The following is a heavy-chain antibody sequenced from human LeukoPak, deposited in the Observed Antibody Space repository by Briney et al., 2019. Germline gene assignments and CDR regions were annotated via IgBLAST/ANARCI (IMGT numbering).Heavy chain of an antibody. V-gene: IGHV4-59*01. Sequence: SETLSLTCTVSGGTISSYYWSWIRQPPGKGLEWIGYIYYSGSTNYYPSLKSRVTISVDTSKNQFSLKLSSVTAADTAVYYCARARYYDSSSWGYFDYWGQGTLVTVSS. CDR1: GGTISSYY. CDR3: ARARYYDSSSWGYFDY. D-gene: IGHD3-22*01. CDR2: IYYSGST. J-gene: IGHJ4*02.